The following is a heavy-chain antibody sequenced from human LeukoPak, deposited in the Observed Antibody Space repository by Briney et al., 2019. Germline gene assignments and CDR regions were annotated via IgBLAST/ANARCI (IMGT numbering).Heavy chain of an antibody. D-gene: IGHD1/OR15-1a*01. Sequence: ASVKVSCKASGYTFTSYYMHWVRQAPGQGLEWMGIINPSGGSTSYAQKFQGRVTMTRDTSTSTVYMELSSLRSEDTAVYYCARGMIPKGSTYPLEQELDYWGQGTLVTVSS. V-gene: IGHV1-46*01. J-gene: IGHJ4*02. CDR3: ARGMIPKGSTYPLEQELDY. CDR1: GYTFTSYY. CDR2: INPSGGST.